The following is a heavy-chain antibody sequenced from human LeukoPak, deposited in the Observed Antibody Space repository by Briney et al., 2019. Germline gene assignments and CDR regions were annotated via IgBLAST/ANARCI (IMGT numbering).Heavy chain of an antibody. CDR3: AKEGLVDILTGNSPYYFDY. CDR2: ISGSGGST. Sequence: GGSLRLSCAASGFTFSSYAMSWVRQAPGKGLEWVSAISGSGGSTYYADSVKGRFTISRDNSKNTLYLQMNSLRAEDTAVYYCAKEGLVDILTGNSPYYFDYWGQGTLATVSS. CDR1: GFTFSSYA. D-gene: IGHD3-9*01. V-gene: IGHV3-23*01. J-gene: IGHJ4*02.